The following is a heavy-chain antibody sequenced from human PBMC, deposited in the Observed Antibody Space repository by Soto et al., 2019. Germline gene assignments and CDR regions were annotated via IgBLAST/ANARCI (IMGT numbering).Heavy chain of an antibody. CDR2: ISGSGGST. CDR1: GFTFSSYA. V-gene: IGHV3-23*01. D-gene: IGHD2-2*01. J-gene: IGHJ4*02. Sequence: PGGSLRLSCAASGFTFSSYAMSWVRQAPGKGLERVSAISGSGGSTYYADSVKGRFTISRDNSKNTLYLQMNSLRAEDTAVYYCANDIVVVPPFDYWGQGTLVTVSS. CDR3: ANDIVVVPPFDY.